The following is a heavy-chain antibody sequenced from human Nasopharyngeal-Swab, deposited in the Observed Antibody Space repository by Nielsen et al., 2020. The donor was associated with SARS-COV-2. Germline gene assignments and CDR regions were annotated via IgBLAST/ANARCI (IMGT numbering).Heavy chain of an antibody. CDR3: ARDYASGAYASSP. Sequence: GESLKISCEGSGFPFSTYYMRWVRQAPGKGLECVANIEPDGSGKQYVDSVKGRFTISRDNAKNSLFLQMNSLRVEDTAVYYCARDYASGAYASSPWGQGTLVTVSS. V-gene: IGHV3-7*04. CDR2: IEPDGSGK. J-gene: IGHJ5*02. D-gene: IGHD3-10*01. CDR1: GFPFSTYY.